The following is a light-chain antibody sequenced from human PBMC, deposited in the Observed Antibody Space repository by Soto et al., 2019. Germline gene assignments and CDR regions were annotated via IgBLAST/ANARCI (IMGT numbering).Light chain of an antibody. CDR3: QQYGSSPPT. J-gene: IGKJ1*01. Sequence: IHMNQSPSTLSVSVEDRFTITCLASQSISSWLAWYQQIPGKAPKLLIYDASSLESGVPSRFSGSGSGTDFTLTINRLEPEDFALYDCQQYGSSPPTFGQGTKVDIK. CDR2: DAS. CDR1: QSISSW. V-gene: IGKV1-5*01.